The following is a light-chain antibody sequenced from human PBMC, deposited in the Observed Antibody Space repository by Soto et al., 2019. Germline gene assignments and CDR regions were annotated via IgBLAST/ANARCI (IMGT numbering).Light chain of an antibody. CDR3: QQSFSTPTWT. Sequence: IQMTQSPPSLSASVGDRVTITCRASQSIINFVNWYQHKPGKAPKLLIHSASTLQGGVPSRFSGSGSGTVFTLTISGLQPEDYATYFCQQSFSTPTWTFGPGTKVDSK. CDR1: QSIINF. J-gene: IGKJ1*01. V-gene: IGKV1-39*01. CDR2: SAS.